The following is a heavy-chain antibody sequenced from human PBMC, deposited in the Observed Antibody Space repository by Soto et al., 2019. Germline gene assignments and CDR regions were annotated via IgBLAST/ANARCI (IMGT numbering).Heavy chain of an antibody. CDR3: ARLQMPGCTRGKYAFDI. D-gene: IGHD2-8*01. CDR2: IYYSGST. Sequence: QVQLQESGPGMVQPSETLSLTCTVSDGSISSYYWSWIRQPPGKGLEWIGYIYYSGSTNYNPSLKSRVTISVDTSKNQFSLKLSSVTAADTAVYYSARLQMPGCTRGKYAFDIWGQGTMVTVSS. CDR1: DGSISSYY. J-gene: IGHJ3*02. V-gene: IGHV4-59*08.